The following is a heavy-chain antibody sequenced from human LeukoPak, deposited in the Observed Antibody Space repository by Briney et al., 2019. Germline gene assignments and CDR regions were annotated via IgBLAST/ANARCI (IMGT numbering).Heavy chain of an antibody. V-gene: IGHV3-30*02. Sequence: AGGSLRLSCTVSGFTFSEYAMHWVRQVPGKGLEWVAFIRFDATNTYYGDSVKGRFAISRDNSKNTLYLQMHSLRTEDTAVYYGARGRFSGASPIPQFDRWGQGTLVTSPQ. CDR2: IRFDATNT. CDR3: ARGRFSGASPIPQFDR. D-gene: IGHD2-15*01. CDR1: GFTFSEYA. J-gene: IGHJ4*02.